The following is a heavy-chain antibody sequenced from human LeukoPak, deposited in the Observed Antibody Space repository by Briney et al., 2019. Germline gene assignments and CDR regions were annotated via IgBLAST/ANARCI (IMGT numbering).Heavy chain of an antibody. CDR3: AREVYDSSGYYSH. CDR1: GFTFSSYA. J-gene: IGHJ4*02. D-gene: IGHD3-22*01. Sequence: PGRSLRLSCAASGFTFSSYAMHWVRQAPRKGLDWVAVISYDGSNKYYADSVKGRFTISRDNSKNTLYLQMNSLRAEDTAVYYCAREVYDSSGYYSHWGQGTLVTVSS. CDR2: ISYDGSNK. V-gene: IGHV3-30-3*01.